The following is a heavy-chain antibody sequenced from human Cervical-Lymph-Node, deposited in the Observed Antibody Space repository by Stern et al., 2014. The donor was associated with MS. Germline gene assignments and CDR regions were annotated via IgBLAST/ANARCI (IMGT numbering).Heavy chain of an antibody. CDR2: ISSSSSYI. CDR3: ARVNEGFWYFDL. Sequence: VQLVESGGGLVKPGGSLRLSCTASGFTFSSYTMSWVRQAPGMGLEWVSSISSSSSYIFYADSVKGRFTISRDNAKKSLYLQMNSLRAEDTAVYYCARVNEGFWYFDLWGRDTLVTVSS. CDR1: GFTFSSYT. J-gene: IGHJ2*01. V-gene: IGHV3-21*01.